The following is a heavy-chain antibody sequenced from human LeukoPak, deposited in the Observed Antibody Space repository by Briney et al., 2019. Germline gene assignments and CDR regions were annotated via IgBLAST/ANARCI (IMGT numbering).Heavy chain of an antibody. J-gene: IGHJ4*02. Sequence: SETLSLTCAVYGGSFSGYYWSWIRQPPGKGLVWIGEINHSGSTNYNPSLKSRVTISVDTSKNQFSLKLGSVTAADTAVYYCARALAGYSSGWANDYWGQGTLVTVSS. V-gene: IGHV4-34*01. D-gene: IGHD6-19*01. CDR1: GGSFSGYY. CDR3: ARALAGYSSGWANDY. CDR2: INHSGST.